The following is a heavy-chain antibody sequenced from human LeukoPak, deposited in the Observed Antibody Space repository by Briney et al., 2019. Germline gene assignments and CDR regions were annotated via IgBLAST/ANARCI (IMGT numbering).Heavy chain of an antibody. CDR3: ARGRTGYQLLPTKKDYSYYYMDV. CDR1: GGSISSSNYY. J-gene: IGHJ6*03. CDR2: IYSSGSS. Sequence: SETLSLTCTVSGGSISSSNYYWGWIRQAPGKGLEWIGNIYSSGSSSYNPSLKSRVAISVDTSKNQFSLKLSSVTAADTAVFYCARGRTGYQLLPTKKDYSYYYMDVWGKGTTVTVSS. D-gene: IGHD2-2*01. V-gene: IGHV4-39*07.